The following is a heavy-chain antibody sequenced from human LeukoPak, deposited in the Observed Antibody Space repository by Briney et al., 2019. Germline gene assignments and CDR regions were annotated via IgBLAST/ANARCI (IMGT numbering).Heavy chain of an antibody. CDR2: IKQDGSEK. V-gene: IGHV3-7*03. CDR1: GFTFSSYW. CDR3: ARDAYYRPEHWFHL. D-gene: IGHD3-10*01. Sequence: GGSLRLSCAASGFTFSSYWMSWVRQAPGKGLEWVANIKQDGSEKYYVDSVKGRFTISRDNAKNTLYLQMNRLRAEDTAVYYCARDAYYRPEHWFHLWGQGTLVTVSS. J-gene: IGHJ5*02.